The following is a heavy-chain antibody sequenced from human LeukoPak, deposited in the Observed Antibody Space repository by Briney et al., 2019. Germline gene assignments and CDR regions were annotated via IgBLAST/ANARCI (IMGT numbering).Heavy chain of an antibody. J-gene: IGHJ2*01. CDR2: FHNSGTS. Sequence: SETLSLTCTVSDDSISDYYRGWIRQPPGKGLEWIGYFHNSGTSTYNPSLKSRVTISIDTSKNQFSLNLSSVTAADTAVYFCAREGWGGWYFDLWGRGTLVTVSS. CDR1: DDSISDYY. D-gene: IGHD3-16*01. V-gene: IGHV4-4*08. CDR3: AREGWGGWYFDL.